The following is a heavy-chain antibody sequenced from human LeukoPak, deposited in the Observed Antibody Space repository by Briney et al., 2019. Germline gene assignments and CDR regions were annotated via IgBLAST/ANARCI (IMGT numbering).Heavy chain of an antibody. V-gene: IGHV3-30*02. D-gene: IGHD3-10*01. CDR2: IRYDGNKK. CDR3: AKDFAISLRFGEDYYGMDV. Sequence: PGGSLRLSCAASGFTFSSYAMYWVRQAPGKGLEWVAFIRYDGNKKYYADSVKGRFTISRDNSRNTLYLQMNSLRAEDTAIYFCAKDFAISLRFGEDYYGMDVWGQGTTVTVSS. CDR1: GFTFSSYA. J-gene: IGHJ6*02.